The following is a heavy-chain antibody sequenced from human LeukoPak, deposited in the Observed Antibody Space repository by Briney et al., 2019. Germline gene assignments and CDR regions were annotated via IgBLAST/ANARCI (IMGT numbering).Heavy chain of an antibody. D-gene: IGHD3-10*01. CDR1: GFTFSSYG. V-gene: IGHV3-33*01. J-gene: IGHJ6*04. Sequence: PGGSLRLSCAASGFTFSSYGMHWVRQAPGKGLEWVAVIWYDGSNKYYADSVKGRFTISRDNSKNTLYLQMNSLRAEDTAVYYCARRRGYGSGSYRSYYYYGMDVWGKGTTVTVSS. CDR3: ARRRGYGSGSYRSYYYYGMDV. CDR2: IWYDGSNK.